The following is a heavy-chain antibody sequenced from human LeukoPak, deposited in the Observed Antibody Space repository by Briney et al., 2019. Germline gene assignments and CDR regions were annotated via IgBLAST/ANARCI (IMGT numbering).Heavy chain of an antibody. CDR3: ARESSSTSCPY. D-gene: IGHD2-2*01. CDR2: INPSAGST. V-gene: IGHV1-46*01. Sequence: ASVKVSCKASGYTFTGYYMHWVRQAPGQGLEWMGIINPSAGSTNYAQKFHGRVTMTRDTSTSTVYMELSSLRSEDTAVYFCARESSSTSCPYWGQGTLVTVSS. CDR1: GYTFTGYY. J-gene: IGHJ4*02.